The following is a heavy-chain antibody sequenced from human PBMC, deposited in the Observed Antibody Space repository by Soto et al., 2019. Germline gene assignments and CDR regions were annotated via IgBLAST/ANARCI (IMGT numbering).Heavy chain of an antibody. Sequence: QLQLQESGPGLVKPSETLSLTCTVSGGSISSSSYYWGWIRQPPGKGLEWIGSIYYSGSTYYNPYLKSRVTISVDTSKNQFSLKLSSVTAADTAVYYCARHSCTNGVCYRAGGFYFDYWGQGTLVTVSS. D-gene: IGHD2-8*01. J-gene: IGHJ4*02. V-gene: IGHV4-39*01. CDR2: IYYSGST. CDR3: ARHSCTNGVCYRAGGFYFDY. CDR1: GGSISSSSYY.